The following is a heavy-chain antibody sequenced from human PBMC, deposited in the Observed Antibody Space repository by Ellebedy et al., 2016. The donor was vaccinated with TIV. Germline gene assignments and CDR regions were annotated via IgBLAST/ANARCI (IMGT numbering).Heavy chain of an antibody. CDR3: ARNSVAAAGRFDY. CDR2: IIPILGIT. D-gene: IGHD6-13*01. CDR1: GGTFSSYA. V-gene: IGHV1-69*04. J-gene: IGHJ4*02. Sequence: AASVKVSCKASGGTFSSYAISWARQAPGQGLEWLGRIIPILGITNYAQKFQGRPAITADKSTSTAYMELSGLRSEDTAVYYCARNSVAAAGRFDYWGQGTLVTVSS.